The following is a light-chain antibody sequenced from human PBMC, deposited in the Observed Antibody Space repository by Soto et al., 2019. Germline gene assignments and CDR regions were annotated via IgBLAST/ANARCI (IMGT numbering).Light chain of an antibody. V-gene: IGLV2-18*02. Sequence: QSALTQPPSVSGSPGQSVAISCTGTSSDVGSYNRVSWYQQPPGTAPKLMIYDVSNRPSGVPDRFSGSKSGNTASLTISGLQAEDEADYYCSSFTTSSTYVFGTGTKLPS. CDR1: SSDVGSYNR. J-gene: IGLJ1*01. CDR3: SSFTTSSTYV. CDR2: DVS.